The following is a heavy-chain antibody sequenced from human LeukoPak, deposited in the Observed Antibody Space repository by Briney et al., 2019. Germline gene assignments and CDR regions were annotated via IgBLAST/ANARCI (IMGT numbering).Heavy chain of an antibody. CDR2: IYYSGST. V-gene: IGHV4-39*01. CDR1: GGSISSSIYY. CDR3: ARHMYYYGSGSYPD. Sequence: SETLSLTCTVSGGSISSSIYYWVWIRQPPGKGLEWIGSIYYSGSTYYNPSLKSRVTISADTSKNQFSLQLSSVPAADTAVYSCARHMYYYGSGSYPDWGQGTLVTVSS. J-gene: IGHJ4*02. D-gene: IGHD3-10*01.